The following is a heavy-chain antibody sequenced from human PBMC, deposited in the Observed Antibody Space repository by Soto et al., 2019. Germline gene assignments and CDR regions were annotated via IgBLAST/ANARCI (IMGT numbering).Heavy chain of an antibody. Sequence: PSETLSLTCTVSGGSVSSNSYSWSWIRQPPGKGLEWIGYIYHSGSTYYNPSLKSRVTISVDRSKNQFSLKLSSVTAADTAVYYCAAGGGLPRYYWGQGTLVTVSS. D-gene: IGHD5-12*01. CDR3: AAGGGLPRYY. V-gene: IGHV4-30-2*01. CDR2: IYHSGST. CDR1: GGSVSSNSYS. J-gene: IGHJ4*02.